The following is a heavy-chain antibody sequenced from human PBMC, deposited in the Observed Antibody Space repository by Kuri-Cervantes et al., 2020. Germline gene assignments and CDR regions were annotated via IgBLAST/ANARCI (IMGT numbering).Heavy chain of an antibody. CDR1: GYIFTSYV. V-gene: IGHV1-18*01. Sequence: ASVKVSCKASGYIFTSYVISWVRQAPGQGLEWMGWISAYNGNTNYAQKLQGRVTMTTDTSTSTAYMELRSLRSDDTAVYYCARDTLAFNDYITHLGDVWGQGTTVTVSS. D-gene: IGHD4-11*01. CDR3: ARDTLAFNDYITHLGDV. J-gene: IGHJ6*02. CDR2: ISAYNGNT.